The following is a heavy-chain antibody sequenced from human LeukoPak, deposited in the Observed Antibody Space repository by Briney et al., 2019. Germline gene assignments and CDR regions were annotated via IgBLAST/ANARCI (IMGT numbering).Heavy chain of an antibody. V-gene: IGHV1-69*01. CDR3: ASLGDREPNSWP. J-gene: IGHJ5*02. CDR1: GGTFSSYA. D-gene: IGHD3-16*01. CDR2: IIPIFGTA. Sequence: SVKVSCKASGGTFSSYATSWVRQAPGQGLEWMGGIIPIFGTANYAQKFQGRVTITADESTSTAYMELSSLRSEDTAVYYCASLGDREPNSWPWGQGTLVTVSS.